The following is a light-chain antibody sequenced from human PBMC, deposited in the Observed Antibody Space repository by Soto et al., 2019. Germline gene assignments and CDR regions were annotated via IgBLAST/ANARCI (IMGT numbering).Light chain of an antibody. CDR2: DIS. CDR3: QQRSNRIT. J-gene: IGKJ5*01. Sequence: EFVLTQSPATLSLSPGERAILSCRASQSVAGSLAWYQQKPGQAPRLLIYDISTRAAAIPARFSGSGSGTDFTLTVSSLEPEDFALYCCQQRSNRITFGQGTRLEIK. CDR1: QSVAGS. V-gene: IGKV3-11*01.